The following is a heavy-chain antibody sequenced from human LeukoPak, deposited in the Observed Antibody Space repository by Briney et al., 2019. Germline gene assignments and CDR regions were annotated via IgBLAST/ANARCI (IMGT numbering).Heavy chain of an antibody. V-gene: IGHV4-59*01. CDR3: ARAGITGTNWFDP. Sequence: SETLSLTCPVCGGSISSYYWSWLRQPPGKGLEWIGYIYYSGSTNYNPSLKSRVTISVDTSKNQFSLKLSSVTAADTAVYYCARAGITGTNWFDPWGQGTLVTVSS. CDR2: IYYSGST. D-gene: IGHD1-20*01. J-gene: IGHJ5*02. CDR1: GGSISSYY.